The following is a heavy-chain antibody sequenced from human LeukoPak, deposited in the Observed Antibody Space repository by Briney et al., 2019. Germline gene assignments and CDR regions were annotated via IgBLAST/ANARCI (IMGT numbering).Heavy chain of an antibody. CDR2: IHSDGST. V-gene: IGHV3-53*01. Sequence: GSLRLSCSTSWFTLSNSYMSWVRQAPGRGPEWVSVIHSDGSTYYADSVKGRFTISRDNSKNTMYLQMNSLRAEDTAVYYCARDIKWGQGTLVTVSS. CDR3: ARDIK. J-gene: IGHJ4*02. D-gene: IGHD3-16*01. CDR1: WFTLSNSY.